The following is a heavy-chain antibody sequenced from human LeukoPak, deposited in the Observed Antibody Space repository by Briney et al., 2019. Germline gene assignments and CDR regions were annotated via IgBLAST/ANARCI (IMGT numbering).Heavy chain of an antibody. V-gene: IGHV3-23*01. CDR2: ISGSGGST. J-gene: IGHJ4*02. CDR3: AKPSQGSGNYYWPDY. D-gene: IGHD3-10*01. Sequence: ESGGSLRLSCAASGFTFSSYAMSWVRQAPGKGLEWVSAISGSGGSTYYADSVKGRFTISRDNSKNTLYLQMNSLRAEDTAVYYCAKPSQGSGNYYWPDYWGQGTLVTVSS. CDR1: GFTFSSYA.